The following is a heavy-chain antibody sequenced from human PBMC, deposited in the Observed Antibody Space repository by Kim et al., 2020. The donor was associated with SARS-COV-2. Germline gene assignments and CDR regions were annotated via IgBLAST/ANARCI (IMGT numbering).Heavy chain of an antibody. J-gene: IGHJ5*02. D-gene: IGHD1-26*01. Sequence: GGSLRLSCSASGFTFSSYAMHWVRQAPGKGLEYVSAISSNGGSTYYADSVKGRFTISRDNSKNTLYLQMSSLRAEDTAVYYCVKDPSGNYFRNNWFDPWGQGTLVTVSS. CDR1: GFTFSSYA. CDR3: VKDPSGNYFRNNWFDP. V-gene: IGHV3-64D*06. CDR2: ISSNGGST.